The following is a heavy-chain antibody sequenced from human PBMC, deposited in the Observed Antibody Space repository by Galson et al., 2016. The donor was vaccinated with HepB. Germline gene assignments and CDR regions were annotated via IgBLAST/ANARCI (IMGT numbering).Heavy chain of an antibody. D-gene: IGHD1-1*01. CDR3: AKERLVRRIFDH. CDR1: GFVFSNFG. V-gene: IGHV3-23*01. CDR2: ISTRRTT. J-gene: IGHJ4*02. Sequence: SLRLPCAASGFVFSNFGLSWVRQAPGKGLEWVASISTRRTTYYSDSVQGRSTISRDNSNNTLYLQMNGLRAEDTAVYYCAKERLVRRIFDHWGQGTLLTVSS.